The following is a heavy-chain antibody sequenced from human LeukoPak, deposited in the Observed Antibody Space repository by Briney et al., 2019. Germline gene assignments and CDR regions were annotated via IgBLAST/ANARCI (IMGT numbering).Heavy chain of an antibody. CDR1: GGSISSYY. CDR2: IYTSGST. D-gene: IGHD4-11*01. CDR3: ARSPFSNYGNYMDV. J-gene: IGHJ6*03. Sequence: PSETLSLTCTASGGSISSYYWSWIRQPPGKGLEWIGYIYTSGSTNYNPSLKSRVTISVDTSKNQFSLKLSSVTAADTAVYYCARSPFSNYGNYMDVWGKGTTVTVSS. V-gene: IGHV4-4*09.